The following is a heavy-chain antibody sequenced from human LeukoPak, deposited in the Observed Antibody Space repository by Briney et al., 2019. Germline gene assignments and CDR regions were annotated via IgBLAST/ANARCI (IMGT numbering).Heavy chain of an antibody. CDR3: AREGYCSGGSCPVDY. CDR1: GFAFSSYS. Sequence: PGGSLRLSCAASGFAFSSYSMNWVRQAPGKGLEWVSSISSSSSYIYYADSVKGRFTISRDNAKNSLYLQMNSLRAEDTAVYYCAREGYCSGGSCPVDYWGQGTLVTVSS. V-gene: IGHV3-21*01. CDR2: ISSSSSYI. D-gene: IGHD2-15*01. J-gene: IGHJ4*02.